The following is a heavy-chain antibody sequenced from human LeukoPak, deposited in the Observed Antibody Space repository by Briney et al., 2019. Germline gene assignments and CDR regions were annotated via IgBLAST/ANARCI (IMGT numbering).Heavy chain of an antibody. CDR2: IKQDGSEK. V-gene: IGHV3-7*01. CDR1: GFTLSNYW. CDR3: ARDSPDSDFDY. Sequence: GGSPRLSCAASGFTLSNYWMSWVRQAPGKGLEWVANIKQDGSEKYYVDSVKGRFTISRDNAKNSLYLQMNSLRAEDTAVYYCARDSPDSDFDYWGQGTLVTVSS. J-gene: IGHJ4*02.